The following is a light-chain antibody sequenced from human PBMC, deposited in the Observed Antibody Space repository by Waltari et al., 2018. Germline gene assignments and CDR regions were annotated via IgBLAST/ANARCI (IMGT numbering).Light chain of an antibody. CDR2: DVS. Sequence: QSALTQPASVSGSPGQSITISCTGTSSDVGGYNYVSWYQHHPGKAPKLMIFDVSNRPSGVSNRFSSSKSGNTASLTISGLQAEDEADYYCSSYTSRSTQVFGTGTRVTVL. CDR3: SSYTSRSTQV. CDR1: SSDVGGYNY. V-gene: IGLV2-14*03. J-gene: IGLJ1*01.